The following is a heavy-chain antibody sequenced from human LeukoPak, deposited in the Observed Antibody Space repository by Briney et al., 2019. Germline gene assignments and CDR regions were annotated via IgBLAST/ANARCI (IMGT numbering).Heavy chain of an antibody. Sequence: SVEVSCKASGGTFSSYAISWVRQAPGQGLEWMGGIIPIFGTANYAQKFQGRVTITTDESTSTAYMELSSLRSEDTAVYYCARDIDDILTGYGGFDYWGQGTLVAVSS. V-gene: IGHV1-69*05. D-gene: IGHD3-9*01. CDR1: GGTFSSYA. CDR2: IIPIFGTA. J-gene: IGHJ4*02. CDR3: ARDIDDILTGYGGFDY.